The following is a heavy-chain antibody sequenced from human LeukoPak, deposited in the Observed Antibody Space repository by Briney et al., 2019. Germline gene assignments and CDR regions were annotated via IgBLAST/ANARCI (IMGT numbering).Heavy chain of an antibody. J-gene: IGHJ4*02. CDR2: IWYDGSDK. CDR1: GFTFSIYG. CDR3: ARDVSGEGIDY. D-gene: IGHD4-17*01. V-gene: IGHV3-33*01. Sequence: PGRSLRLSCAASGFTFSIYGLHWVHQAPGKGLEWVALIWYDGSDKYYADSVKGRFTISRDNSKNTLYLQMNSLRAEDTAVYYCARDVSGEGIDYWGQGTLVTVSS.